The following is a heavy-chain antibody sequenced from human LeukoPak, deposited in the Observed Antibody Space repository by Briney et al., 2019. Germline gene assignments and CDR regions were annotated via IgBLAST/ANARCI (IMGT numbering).Heavy chain of an antibody. CDR3: ARETDYGGNFVGFDY. V-gene: IGHV3-64*01. Sequence: GSLRLSCAASGFTFSSYAMHWVRQAPGKGLEYVSAISSNGGSTYYANSVKGRFTISRDNSKNTLYLQMGSLGAEDMAVYYCARETDYGGNFVGFDYWGQGTLVTVSS. D-gene: IGHD4-23*01. J-gene: IGHJ4*02. CDR2: ISSNGGST. CDR1: GFTFSSYA.